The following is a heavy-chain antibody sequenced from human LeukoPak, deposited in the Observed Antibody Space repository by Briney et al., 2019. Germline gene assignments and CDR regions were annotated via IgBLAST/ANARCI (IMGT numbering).Heavy chain of an antibody. J-gene: IGHJ4*02. Sequence: SETLSLTCTVSGGSISSYYWSWIRQPPGKGLEWIGYIYYSGSTNYNPSLKSRVTMSVDTSKNQFSLKLSSVTAADTAVYYCARDRKYYDSSGYYLHYFDYWGQGTLVTVSS. CDR3: ARDRKYYDSSGYYLHYFDY. D-gene: IGHD3-22*01. CDR1: GGSISSYY. CDR2: IYYSGST. V-gene: IGHV4-59*12.